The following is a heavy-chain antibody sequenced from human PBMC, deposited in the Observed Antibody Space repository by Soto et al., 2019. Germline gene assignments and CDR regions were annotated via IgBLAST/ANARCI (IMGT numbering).Heavy chain of an antibody. CDR3: ASSAGWYAIHA. Sequence: QVQLQESGPGLVKPSGTLSLTCAVSGDSVSSPYYWCWVRQPPGKGLEWIGEVFHTGTTSYIPSLRSRVTLSMDKSINQFSLDLSSVTAADTAVYYCASSAGWYAIHAWGPGTLV. CDR2: VFHTGTT. J-gene: IGHJ5*02. D-gene: IGHD2-15*01. CDR1: GDSVSSPYY. V-gene: IGHV4-4*02.